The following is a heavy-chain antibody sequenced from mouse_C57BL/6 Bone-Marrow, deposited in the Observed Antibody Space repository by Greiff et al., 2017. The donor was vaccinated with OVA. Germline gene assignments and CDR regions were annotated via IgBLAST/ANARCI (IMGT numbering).Heavy chain of an antibody. D-gene: IGHD2-4*01. CDR2: INYDGSST. J-gene: IGHJ1*03. CDR1: GFTFSDYY. V-gene: IGHV5-16*01. Sequence: EVQVVESEGGLVQPGSSMKLSCTASGFTFSDYYMAWVRQVPEKGLEWVANINYDGSSTYYLDSLKSRFIISRDNAKNILYLQMSSLKSEDTATYYCARDRGIYYDYDRYFDVWGTGTTVTVSS. CDR3: ARDRGIYYDYDRYFDV.